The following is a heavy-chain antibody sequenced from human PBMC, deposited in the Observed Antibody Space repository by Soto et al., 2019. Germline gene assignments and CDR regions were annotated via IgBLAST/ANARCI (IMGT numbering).Heavy chain of an antibody. CDR2: IYYSGST. CDR3: AGTRIAARPGYYFDY. CDR1: GGSISSYY. Sequence: SETLSLTCTGSGGSISSYYWSWIRQPPGKGLEWIGYIYYSGSTNYNPSLKSRVTISVDTSKNQFSLKLSSVTAADTAVYYCAGTRIAARPGYYFDYWGQGTLV. J-gene: IGHJ4*02. D-gene: IGHD6-6*01. V-gene: IGHV4-59*08.